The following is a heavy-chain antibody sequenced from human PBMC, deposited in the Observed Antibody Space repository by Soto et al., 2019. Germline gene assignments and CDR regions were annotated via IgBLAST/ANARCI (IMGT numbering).Heavy chain of an antibody. CDR3: AKDGASGSYPPYYYFGMDV. Sequence: WGSLRLSCAASGFTFISYAMIWCGHSPLKWREWVSTISGSGGNAYYADSVKGRFSISRDNSKNTLRLQMNSLRADDTAVYYCAKDGASGSYPPYYYFGMDVWGQGTTVTVSS. CDR2: ISGSGGNA. CDR1: GFTFISYA. V-gene: IGHV3-23*01. D-gene: IGHD1-26*01. J-gene: IGHJ6*02.